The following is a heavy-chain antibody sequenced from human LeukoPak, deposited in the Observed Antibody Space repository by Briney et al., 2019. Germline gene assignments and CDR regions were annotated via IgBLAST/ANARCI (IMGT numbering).Heavy chain of an antibody. J-gene: IGHJ4*02. Sequence: GGSLRLSCVVSGFTFSNFFMSWVRQAPGKGLEWVSTLSGNSAGAYYAGSVKGRFSISRDNSRNSLFLQMNGLRAEDTALYYCAKTRHHIAILDFWGQGILVAVSS. CDR1: GFTFSNFF. D-gene: IGHD2-21*01. V-gene: IGHV3-23*01. CDR2: LSGNSAGA. CDR3: AKTRHHIAILDF.